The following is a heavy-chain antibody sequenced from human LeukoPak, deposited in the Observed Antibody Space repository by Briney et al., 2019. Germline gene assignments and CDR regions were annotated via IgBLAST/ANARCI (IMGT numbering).Heavy chain of an antibody. D-gene: IGHD3-10*01. CDR2: INPSGGST. CDR1: GYTFTSYY. V-gene: IGHV1-46*01. Sequence: ASVKVSCKASGYTFTSYYMHWVRQAPGQGLEWMGIINPSGGSTSYAQKFQGRVTMTRDMSTSTVYMELSSLRSDDTAVYYCARVLLWFGGVTGGYFDYWGQGTLVTVSS. CDR3: ARVLLWFGGVTGGYFDY. J-gene: IGHJ4*02.